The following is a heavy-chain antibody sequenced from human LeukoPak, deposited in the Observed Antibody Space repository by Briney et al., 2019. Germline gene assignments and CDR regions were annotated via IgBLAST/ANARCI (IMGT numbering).Heavy chain of an antibody. CDR2: IYYSGST. CDR1: GGSLSSGGYY. Sequence: SQTLSLTCTVSGGSLSSGGYYWSWIRQPPGKGLEWIGYIYYSGSTYYNPSLKSRVTISVDTSKNQFSLKLSSVTAADTAVYYCAREASSSSSYYYGMDVWGQGTTVTVSS. J-gene: IGHJ6*02. V-gene: IGHV4-31*03. D-gene: IGHD6-6*01. CDR3: AREASSSSSYYYGMDV.